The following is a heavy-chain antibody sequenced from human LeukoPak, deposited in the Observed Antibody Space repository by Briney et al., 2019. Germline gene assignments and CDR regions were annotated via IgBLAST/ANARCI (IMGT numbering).Heavy chain of an antibody. CDR3: ARGLGSCSGGSCYFDY. J-gene: IGHJ4*02. CDR1: GCTFISYA. D-gene: IGHD2-15*01. CDR2: INTNTGNP. V-gene: IGHV7-4-1*02. Sequence: ASVKVCCKASGCTFISYAMNWVRQAPGQGLEWMVCINTNTGNPTYAQGLTGRFLFSLDTSVSTAYLQISSLRSDDTAVYYCARGLGSCSGGSCYFDYWGQGTLVTVSS.